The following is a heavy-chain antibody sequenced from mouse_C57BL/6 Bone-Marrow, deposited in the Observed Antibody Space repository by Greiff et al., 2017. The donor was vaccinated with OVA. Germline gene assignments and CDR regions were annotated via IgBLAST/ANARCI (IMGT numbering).Heavy chain of an antibody. D-gene: IGHD2-3*01. V-gene: IGHV1-50*01. J-gene: IGHJ1*03. CDR2: IDPSDSYT. CDR1: GYTFTSYW. CDR3: ARNGYYVDWYFDV. Sequence: QVQLKQPGAELVKPGASVKLSCKASGYTFTSYWMQWVKQRPGQGLEWIGEIDPSDSYTNYNQKFKGKATLTVDTSSSTAYMQLSSLTAEDSAVYYCARNGYYVDWYFDVWGTGTTVTVSS.